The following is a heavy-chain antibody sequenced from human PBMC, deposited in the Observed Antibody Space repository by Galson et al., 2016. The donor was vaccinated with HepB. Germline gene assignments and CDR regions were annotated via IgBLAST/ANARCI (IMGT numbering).Heavy chain of an antibody. Sequence: SLRLSCAGSGFTFGDYPMSWVRQAPGKVLEWVAFIRSKTYGGTTEYAASVKGRITISRDDSKSIAYLQMNSLKTEDTAVYHCTRGGYSSSWFDNINAFDVWGQGTMVSVSS. D-gene: IGHD6-13*01. J-gene: IGHJ3*01. CDR2: IRSKTYGGTT. CDR3: TRGGYSSSWFDNINAFDV. V-gene: IGHV3-49*04. CDR1: GFTFGDYP.